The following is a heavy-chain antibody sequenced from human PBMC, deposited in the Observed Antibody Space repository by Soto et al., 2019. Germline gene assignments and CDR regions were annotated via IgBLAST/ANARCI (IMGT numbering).Heavy chain of an antibody. CDR2: ISSSSSYI. J-gene: IGHJ4*02. D-gene: IGHD3-22*01. CDR1: GFTFSSYS. Sequence: VGSLRLSCAASGFTFSSYSMNWVRQAPGKGLEWVSSISSSSSYIYYADSVKGRFTISRDNAKKSLYLQMNSLRAEDTAVYYCAAVLYYYDSSGYSHWGQGTLVTVSS. CDR3: AAVLYYYDSSGYSH. V-gene: IGHV3-21*01.